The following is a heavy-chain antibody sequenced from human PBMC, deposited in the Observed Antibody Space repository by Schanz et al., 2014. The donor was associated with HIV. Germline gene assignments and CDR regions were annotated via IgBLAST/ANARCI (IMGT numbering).Heavy chain of an antibody. V-gene: IGHV3-7*01. J-gene: IGHJ6*02. Sequence: EVQLVESGGGLVQPGGSLRLSCAASGFTFSSDWMTWVRQAPGKGLEWVANIKEDGSEKYHADSVKGRFTISRDNAKNSLFLQMESLRAEDTAVYYCARDGGEVWGQGTTVTVSS. CDR2: IKEDGSEK. D-gene: IGHD3-16*01. CDR3: ARDGGEV. CDR1: GFTFSSDW.